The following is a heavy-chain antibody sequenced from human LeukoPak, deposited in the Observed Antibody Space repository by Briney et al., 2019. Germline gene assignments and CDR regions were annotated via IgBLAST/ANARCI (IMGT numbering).Heavy chain of an antibody. CDR3: ARSGLGTEFDY. J-gene: IGHJ4*02. Sequence: KTSETLSLTCTVSGGSISSYYWSWIRQPPGKGLEWIGYIYYSGSTNYNPSLKSRVTISVDTSKNQFSLKLSSVTAADTAVYYCARSGLGTEFDYWGQGTLVTVSS. CDR2: IYYSGST. CDR1: GGSISSYY. V-gene: IGHV4-59*08. D-gene: IGHD7-27*01.